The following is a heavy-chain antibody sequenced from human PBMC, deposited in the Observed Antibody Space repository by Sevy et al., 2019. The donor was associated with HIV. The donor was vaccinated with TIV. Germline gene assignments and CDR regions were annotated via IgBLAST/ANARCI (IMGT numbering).Heavy chain of an antibody. D-gene: IGHD6-19*01. Sequence: GGSLRLSCAASGFTFDDYGMSWVRQTPGKGLEWVSTINWNAVSTGYADSVKGRFTISRDNAKNSLYLEMNNLRAEDTALYHCARGKGYSSGEAFDIWGQGTMVTVSS. CDR1: GFTFDDYG. J-gene: IGHJ3*02. V-gene: IGHV3-20*01. CDR3: ARGKGYSSGEAFDI. CDR2: INWNAVST.